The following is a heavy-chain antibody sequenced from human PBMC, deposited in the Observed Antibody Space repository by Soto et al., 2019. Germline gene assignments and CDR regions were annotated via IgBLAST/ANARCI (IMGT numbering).Heavy chain of an antibody. CDR1: GFTFSSYA. V-gene: IGHV3-30-3*01. J-gene: IGHJ4*02. CDR2: ISYDGSNK. CDR3: ASRPFIEGRDY. Sequence: QVQLVESGGGVVQPGRSLRLSCAASGFTFSSYAMHWVRQAPGKGLEWVAVISYDGSNKYYADSVKGRFTISRDNSKNTLYLQMNSLRAEDTAVYYCASRPFIEGRDYWGQGTLVTVSS.